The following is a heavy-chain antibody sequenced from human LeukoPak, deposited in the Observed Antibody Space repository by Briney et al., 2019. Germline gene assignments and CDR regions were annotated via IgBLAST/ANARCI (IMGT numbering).Heavy chain of an antibody. J-gene: IGHJ4*02. V-gene: IGHV3-11*04. CDR1: GFTFSDYF. CDR3: ATSRVFDH. Sequence: PGGSLRLSCVASGFTFSDYFMSWIRQAPGKGLEWLSFINSEGNNIYYADSVKGRFTISRDNARNTLYLEMNSLRMEDTAKYYCATSRVFDHWGQGTLVTVSS. CDR2: INSEGNNI.